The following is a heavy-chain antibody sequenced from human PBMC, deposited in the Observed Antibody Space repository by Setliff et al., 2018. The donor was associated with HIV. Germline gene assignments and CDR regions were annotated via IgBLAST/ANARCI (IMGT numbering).Heavy chain of an antibody. D-gene: IGHD1-1*01. CDR3: ARTARGYTTIWYRNGLTYYNYMDV. J-gene: IGHJ6*03. CDR2: ISPNSGNT. CDR1: GYTFTSYA. V-gene: IGHV1-18*01. Sequence: GASVKVSCKASGYTFTSYAMHWVRQAPGEGLQWMGWISPNSGNTFYARKFQGRVTLTTDTSTNTAYLDLRSLTSDDTAVYYCARTARGYTTIWYRNGLTYYNYMDVWGKGTKVTVSS.